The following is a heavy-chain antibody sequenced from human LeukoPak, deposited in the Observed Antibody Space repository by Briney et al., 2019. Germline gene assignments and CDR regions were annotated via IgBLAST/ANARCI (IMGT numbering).Heavy chain of an antibody. Sequence: ASVKVSCKASGYTFTGYYMHWVRQAPGQGLEWMGRINPNSGGTNYAQKFQGRVTMTRDTSISTAYMELSRLRSDDTAVYYCARDLCHRTGNYYDSSGYADYWGQGTLVTVSS. V-gene: IGHV1-2*06. CDR2: INPNSGGT. J-gene: IGHJ4*02. CDR3: ARDLCHRTGNYYDSSGYADY. D-gene: IGHD3-22*01. CDR1: GYTFTGYY.